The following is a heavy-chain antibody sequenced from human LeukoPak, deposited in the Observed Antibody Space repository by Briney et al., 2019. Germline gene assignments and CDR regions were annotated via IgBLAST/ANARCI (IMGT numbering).Heavy chain of an antibody. D-gene: IGHD2-21*02. V-gene: IGHV1-2*02. CDR2: INPNSGGT. CDR1: GYTFTGYY. CDR3: ARLCGAACYTPASDY. J-gene: IGHJ4*02. Sequence: AASVKVSCKASGYTFTGYYMHWVRQAPGQGLEWMGWINPNSGGTNYAQKFQGRVTMTRDTSINTAYIELSRLRSDDTAVYYCARLCGAACYTPASDYWGQGTLVTVSS.